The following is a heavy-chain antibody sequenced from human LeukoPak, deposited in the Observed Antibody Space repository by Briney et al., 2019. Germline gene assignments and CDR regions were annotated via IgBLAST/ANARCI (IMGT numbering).Heavy chain of an antibody. CDR2: ISSSGSTI. CDR3: ARANREDSSGWLLDAFDI. D-gene: IGHD6-19*01. CDR1: GFTFSSYE. V-gene: IGHV3-48*03. J-gene: IGHJ3*02. Sequence: GGSLRLSCAASGFTFSSYEMNWVRQAPGKGLEWVSYISSSGSTIYYADSVKGRFTISRDNAKNSLYLQMNSLRAEDTAVYYCARANREDSSGWLLDAFDIWGQGTMVTVSS.